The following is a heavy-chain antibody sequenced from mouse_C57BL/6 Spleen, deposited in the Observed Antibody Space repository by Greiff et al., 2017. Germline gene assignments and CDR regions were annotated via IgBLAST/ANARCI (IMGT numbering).Heavy chain of an antibody. CDR3: ARQDYYYGSSTWFAY. CDR2: IDPSDSYT. J-gene: IGHJ3*01. Sequence: VQLQQPGAELVKPGASVKLSCKASGYTFTSYWMQWVKQRPGQGLEWIGEIDPSDSYTNYNQKFKGKATLTVDTSSSPAYMQLSSLTSEDSAVYYCARQDYYYGSSTWFAYWGQGTLVTVSA. CDR1: GYTFTSYW. D-gene: IGHD1-1*01. V-gene: IGHV1-50*01.